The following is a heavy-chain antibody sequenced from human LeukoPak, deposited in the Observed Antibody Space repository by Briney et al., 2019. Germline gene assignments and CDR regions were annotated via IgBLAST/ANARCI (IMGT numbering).Heavy chain of an antibody. CDR3: ARGLLDPAGVDYYYYYMDV. D-gene: IGHD1-1*01. J-gene: IGHJ6*03. V-gene: IGHV4-61*05. CDR2: IYYSGST. Sequence: PSETLSLTCTVSGGSINSSSYYWVWLRQPPGKGLEWIGYIYYSGSTNYNPSLKSRVTISVDTSKNHFSLKLSSVTAADTAVYYCARGLLDPAGVDYYYYYMDVWGKGTTVTMSS. CDR1: GGSINSSSYY.